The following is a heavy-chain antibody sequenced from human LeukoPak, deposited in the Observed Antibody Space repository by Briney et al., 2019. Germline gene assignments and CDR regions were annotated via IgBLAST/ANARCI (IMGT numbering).Heavy chain of an antibody. D-gene: IGHD6-19*01. CDR2: IYYSGST. V-gene: IGHV4-59*12. CDR1: GGSISSYY. CDR3: ARDQGGVAGTAFDY. Sequence: PSETLSLTCTVSGGSISSYYWSWIRQPPGKGLEWIGYIYYSGSTNYNPSLKSRVTISVDTSKNQFSLKLSSVTAADTAVYYCARDQGGVAGTAFDYWGQGTLVTVSS. J-gene: IGHJ4*02.